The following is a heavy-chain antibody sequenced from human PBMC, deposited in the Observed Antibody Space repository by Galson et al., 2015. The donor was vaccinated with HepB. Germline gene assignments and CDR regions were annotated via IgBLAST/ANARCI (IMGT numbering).Heavy chain of an antibody. D-gene: IGHD6-19*01. CDR2: ISYDGSNK. J-gene: IGHJ4*02. CDR3: ARDGGYNARIAVAGIENY. CDR1: GFTFSSYA. V-gene: IGHV3-30-3*01. Sequence: SLRLSCAASGFTFSSYAMSWIRQAPGKGLEWVAVISYDGSNKYYADSVKGRFTISRDNSKNTLYLQMNSLRAEDTAVYYCARDGGYNARIAVAGIENYWGQGTLVTVSS.